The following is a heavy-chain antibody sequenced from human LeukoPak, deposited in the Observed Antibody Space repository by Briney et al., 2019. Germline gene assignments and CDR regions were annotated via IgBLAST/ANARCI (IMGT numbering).Heavy chain of an antibody. D-gene: IGHD1-1*01. J-gene: IGHJ4*02. Sequence: APVKVSCKASGYTFSGYYIHWVRQAPGQGLEWMGWINPNSGATSYAQKFQGGVTMTRDTSITTFYMEVNRLTSDDTAVYFCARYNWNDVVSALDYWGREPWSPSP. CDR1: GYTFSGYY. V-gene: IGHV1-2*02. CDR3: ARYNWNDVVSALDY. CDR2: INPNSGAT.